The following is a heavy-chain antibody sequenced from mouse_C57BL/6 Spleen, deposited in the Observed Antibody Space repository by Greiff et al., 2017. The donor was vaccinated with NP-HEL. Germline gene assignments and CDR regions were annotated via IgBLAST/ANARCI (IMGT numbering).Heavy chain of an antibody. J-gene: IGHJ4*01. CDR2: IDPANGNT. CDR1: GFNITNTY. CDR3: ARGLRQGYAMDY. V-gene: IGHV14-3*01. Sequence: VQLQQSVAELVRPGASVKLSCTASGFNITNTYMHWVKQRPEQGLEWIGRIDPANGNTKYAPKFPGKATITADTSSSTAYLQLSSLTSEDTAIYYCARGLRQGYAMDYWGQGTSVTVSA. D-gene: IGHD2-4*01.